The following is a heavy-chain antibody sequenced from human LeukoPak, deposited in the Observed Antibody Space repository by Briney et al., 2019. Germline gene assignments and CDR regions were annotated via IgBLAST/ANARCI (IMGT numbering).Heavy chain of an antibody. J-gene: IGHJ4*02. CDR2: LSGSGGRT. V-gene: IGHV3-23*01. D-gene: IGHD2-2*01. Sequence: GGSLRLSCAASGFSFSSFAMSWVRQVPGKGLEWVSGLSGSGGRTDYADSVKGRFTISRDNSKNTLYVQMNSLSAEDTAVYYCATFSRVVVVPAAMDYWGQGTLVTVSS. CDR1: GFSFSSFA. CDR3: ATFSRVVVVPAAMDY.